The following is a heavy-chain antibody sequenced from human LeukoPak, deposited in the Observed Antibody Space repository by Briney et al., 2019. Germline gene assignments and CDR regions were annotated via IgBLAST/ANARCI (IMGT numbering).Heavy chain of an antibody. D-gene: IGHD2-2*01. CDR3: ARGRRADVRYCSSTSCPGGLSY. CDR1: GASFSGYY. J-gene: IGHJ4*02. Sequence: SETLSLTCAVYGASFSGYYWSWIRQPPGKGLEWIGEINHSGSTNYNPSLKSRVTISVDTSKNQFSLKLSSVTAADTAVYYCARGRRADVRYCSSTSCPGGLSYWGQGTLVTVSS. CDR2: INHSGST. V-gene: IGHV4-34*01.